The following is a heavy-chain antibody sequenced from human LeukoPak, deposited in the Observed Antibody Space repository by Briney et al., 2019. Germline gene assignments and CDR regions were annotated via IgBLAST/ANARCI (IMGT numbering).Heavy chain of an antibody. CDR3: ARPGLAVAGTRWFDP. CDR1: GFTFSGYA. V-gene: IGHV3-23*01. Sequence: GGSLRLSCAASGFTFSGYAMSWVRQAPGESPKWVSALGSGGRGSHYADSVKGRITISRNDSKNTLYLQMNSLRAEDTAAYFCARPGLAVAGTRWFDPWGQGTLVTVSS. CDR2: LGSGGRGS. D-gene: IGHD6-19*01. J-gene: IGHJ5*02.